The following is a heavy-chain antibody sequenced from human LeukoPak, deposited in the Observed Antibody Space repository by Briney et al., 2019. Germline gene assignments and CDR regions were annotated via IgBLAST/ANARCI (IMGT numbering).Heavy chain of an antibody. D-gene: IGHD3-3*01. CDR3: ARDRYDFWSGFDY. CDR2: IKEDGSER. J-gene: IGHJ4*02. V-gene: IGHV3-7*03. CDR1: AFIFSGHW. Sequence: GGSLRLSCEGSAFIFSGHWMNWVRQTPGKGLEWVASIKEDGSERQYVDSVKGRFSISRDNTKGSLFLQLNSLRAEDTAVYYCARDRYDFWSGFDYWGQGTLVTVSS.